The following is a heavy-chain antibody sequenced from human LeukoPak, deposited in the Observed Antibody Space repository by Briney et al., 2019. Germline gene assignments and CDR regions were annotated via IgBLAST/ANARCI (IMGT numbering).Heavy chain of an antibody. D-gene: IGHD6-19*01. J-gene: IGHJ4*02. V-gene: IGHV3-23*01. CDR2: ISGSGGST. CDR1: GFTFSTYD. Sequence: GGTLRLSCAASGFTFSTYDMSWVRQAPGRGLEWVSAISGSGGSTFYADSVKGRFTISRDNSKNTLYLQMNSLRAEDTAVYYCARGVRIAVAGNIDYWGQGTLVTVSS. CDR3: ARGVRIAVAGNIDY.